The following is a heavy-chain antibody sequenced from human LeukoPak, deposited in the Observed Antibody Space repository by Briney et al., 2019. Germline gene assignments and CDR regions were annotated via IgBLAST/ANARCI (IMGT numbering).Heavy chain of an antibody. V-gene: IGHV4-31*03. CDR1: GGSISSGGYY. CDR2: IYYSGST. J-gene: IGHJ5*02. Sequence: SQTLSLTCTVSGGSISSGGYYWSWIRQHPGKGLEWIGYIYYSGSTYYNPSLKSRVTISVDTSKNQFSLKLSSVTAADTAVYYCARGVGLGVRGVMVYDPWGQGTLVTVSS. CDR3: ARGVGLGVRGVMVYDP. D-gene: IGHD3-10*01.